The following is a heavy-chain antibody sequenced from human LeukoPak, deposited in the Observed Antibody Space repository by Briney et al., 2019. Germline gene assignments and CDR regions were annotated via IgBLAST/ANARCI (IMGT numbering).Heavy chain of an antibody. J-gene: IGHJ3*02. D-gene: IGHD3-22*01. Sequence: GASVKVSCKASGYTFTSYDINWVRQATGQGLEWRGWMNPNSGNTGYAQKFQGRVTMTRNTSISTAYMELSSLRSEDTAVYYCAVGPTYYYDSSGYSDAFDIWGQGTMVTVSS. V-gene: IGHV1-8*01. CDR3: AVGPTYYYDSSGYSDAFDI. CDR1: GYTFTSYD. CDR2: MNPNSGNT.